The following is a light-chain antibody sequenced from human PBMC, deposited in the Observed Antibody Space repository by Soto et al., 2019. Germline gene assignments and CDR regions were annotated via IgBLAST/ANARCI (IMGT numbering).Light chain of an antibody. Sequence: AIQMTQSPSSLSASVGDRVTITCRASQGIRTELGWYQQRPGEAPKLLIYAASTLQSGVPSRFSGSGSGTDFTVTISSLQPEDFSTYYCLQDYNYPRTFGQGTKVEIK. J-gene: IGKJ1*01. CDR3: LQDYNYPRT. CDR1: QGIRTE. CDR2: AAS. V-gene: IGKV1-6*02.